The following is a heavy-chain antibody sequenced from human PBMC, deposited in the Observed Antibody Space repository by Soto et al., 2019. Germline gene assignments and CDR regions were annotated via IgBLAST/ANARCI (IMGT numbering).Heavy chain of an antibody. Sequence: EVQLLESGGGLVQPGGSLRLSCAASGFTFSSYAMSWVRQAPGKGLEWVSAIGGSGGTTYYADSVKGRFTFSRDNSKNTLYLQMKSLRAEDTAVYYCAKTANGWFSACDLWGQGTMVTVSS. D-gene: IGHD6-19*01. J-gene: IGHJ3*01. CDR2: IGGSGGTT. CDR3: AKTANGWFSACDL. CDR1: GFTFSSYA. V-gene: IGHV3-23*01.